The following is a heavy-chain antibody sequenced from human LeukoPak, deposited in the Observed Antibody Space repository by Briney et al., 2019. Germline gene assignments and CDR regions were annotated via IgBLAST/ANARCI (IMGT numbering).Heavy chain of an antibody. J-gene: IGHJ6*01. Sequence: HPGGSLRLSCGVSGFNSEDHAMHWVRQAPGKGLEWFSGIYWRSSGTGYAASVKGRFTVSRDSAQNSLYLQMNSLRPEDTALYYCVKDMNPGGADVWPQGPTLTVSS. CDR1: GFNSEDHA. V-gene: IGHV3-9*02. CDR2: IYWRSSGT. D-gene: IGHD3-10*01. CDR3: VKDMNPGGADV.